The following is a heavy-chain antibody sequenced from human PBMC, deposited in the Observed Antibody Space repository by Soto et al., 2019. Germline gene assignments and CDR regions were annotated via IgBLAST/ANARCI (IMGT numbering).Heavy chain of an antibody. J-gene: IGHJ6*02. D-gene: IGHD2-15*01. CDR3: ARVLEYCSGGSCYSEEPYYYGMDV. Sequence: LRLSCAASGFTFSSYSMNWVRQAPGKGLEWVSSISSSSSYIYYADSVKGRFTISRDNAKNSLYLQMNSLRAKDTAVYYCARVLEYCSGGSCYSEEPYYYGMDVWGQGTTVTVSS. V-gene: IGHV3-21*01. CDR1: GFTFSSYS. CDR2: ISSSSSYI.